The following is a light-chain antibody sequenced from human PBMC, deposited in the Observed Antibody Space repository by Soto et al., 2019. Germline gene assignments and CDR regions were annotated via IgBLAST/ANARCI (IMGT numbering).Light chain of an antibody. CDR2: GAS. Sequence: DIVMTQSPATLSLCRGERSTLSCRASQSVSSNVAWYQQKPGQAPRLLIYGASTRATGIPVRFTGSGSGTEFTLTISRLQSEDFAVYYCQQYNNWPLFGGGTKVDIK. CDR3: QQYNNWPL. J-gene: IGKJ4*01. CDR1: QSVSSN. V-gene: IGKV3-15*01.